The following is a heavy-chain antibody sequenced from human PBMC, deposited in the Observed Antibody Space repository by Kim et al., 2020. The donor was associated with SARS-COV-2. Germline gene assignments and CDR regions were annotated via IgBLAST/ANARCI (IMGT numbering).Heavy chain of an antibody. CDR3: ARLYSSGWYLWGWFDP. J-gene: IGHJ5*02. CDR1: GYTFTSYG. D-gene: IGHD6-19*01. CDR2: ISAYNGNT. V-gene: IGHV1-18*01. Sequence: ASVKVSCKASGYTFTSYGISWVRQAPGQGLEWMGCISAYNGNTNYAQKLQGRVTMTTDTSTSTAYMELRSLRSDDTAVYYCARLYSSGWYLWGWFDPWGQGTRVTVSS.